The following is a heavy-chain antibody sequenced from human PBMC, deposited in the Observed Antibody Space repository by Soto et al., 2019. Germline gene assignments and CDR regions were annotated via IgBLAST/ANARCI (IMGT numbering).Heavy chain of an antibody. CDR3: ARGGVDTAMVTSALYV. Sequence: SVKVSCKASGGTFSSYAISWVRQAPGQGLEWMGGIIPIFGTANYAQKFQGRVTITADESTSTAYMELSSLRSEDTAVYYCARGGVDTAMVTSALYVWGQGTTVTVSS. CDR1: GGTFSSYA. J-gene: IGHJ6*02. D-gene: IGHD5-18*01. CDR2: IIPIFGTA. V-gene: IGHV1-69*13.